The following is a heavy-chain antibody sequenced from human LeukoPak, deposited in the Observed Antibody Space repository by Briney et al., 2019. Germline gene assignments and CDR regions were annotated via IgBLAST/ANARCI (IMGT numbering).Heavy chain of an antibody. D-gene: IGHD6-25*01. Sequence: PGGSLRLSCAASGFTFDDYAMHWVRQAPGKGLEWVSGISWNSGSIGYADSVKGRFTISRDNAKNSLYLQMNSLRAEDTAVYYCVRQAQEDYWGQGTLVTVSS. CDR1: GFTFDDYA. CDR2: ISWNSGSI. V-gene: IGHV3-9*01. CDR3: VRQAQEDY. J-gene: IGHJ4*02.